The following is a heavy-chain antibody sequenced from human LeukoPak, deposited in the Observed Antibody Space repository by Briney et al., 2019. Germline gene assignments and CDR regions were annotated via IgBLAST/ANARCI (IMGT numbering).Heavy chain of an antibody. Sequence: GGSLRLSCAASGFTFSSYAMSWVRQAPGRGLEWVSTISAGGAGTYYADSVKGRFTISRDNSKNTLYVQMNSLRVEDTAVYYCAKAGYSSGRKYGMDVWGQGTTVTVSS. CDR2: ISAGGAGT. CDR1: GFTFSSYA. D-gene: IGHD6-19*01. V-gene: IGHV3-23*01. CDR3: AKAGYSSGRKYGMDV. J-gene: IGHJ6*02.